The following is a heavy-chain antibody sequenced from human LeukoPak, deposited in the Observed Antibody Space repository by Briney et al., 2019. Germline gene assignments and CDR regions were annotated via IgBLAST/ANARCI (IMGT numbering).Heavy chain of an antibody. CDR2: MNPNSGNT. D-gene: IGHD4-17*01. V-gene: IGHV1-8*02. CDR1: GYTFTSYG. CDR3: ARSSPTVTTPQLLWYFDL. J-gene: IGHJ2*01. Sequence: GASVKVSCKASGYTFTSYGISWVRQATGQGLEWMGWMNPNSGNTGYAQKFQGRVTMTRNASISTAYMELSSLRSEDTAVYYCARSSPTVTTPQLLWYFDLWGRGTLVTVSS.